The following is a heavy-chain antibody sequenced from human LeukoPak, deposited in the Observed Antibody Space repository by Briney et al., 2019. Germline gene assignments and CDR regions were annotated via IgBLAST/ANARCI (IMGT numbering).Heavy chain of an antibody. CDR3: ARSRRIWQQLVLGAFDI. CDR1: SDSISTTYYY. V-gene: IGHV4-39*07. D-gene: IGHD6-13*01. Sequence: SGTLSLTCTVSSDSISTTYYYWGWIRQPPGKGLEWIGSIYYSGSTYYNPSLKSRVTISVDTSKNQFSLKLSSVTAADTAVYYCARSRRIWQQLVLGAFDIWGQGTMVTVSS. J-gene: IGHJ3*02. CDR2: IYYSGST.